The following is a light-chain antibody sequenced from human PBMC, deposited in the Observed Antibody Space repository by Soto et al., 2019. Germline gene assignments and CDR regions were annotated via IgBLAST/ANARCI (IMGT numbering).Light chain of an antibody. CDR3: QQYNNWPSLT. CDR2: GAS. V-gene: IGKV3-15*01. J-gene: IGKJ4*01. Sequence: IVMTQSPDSLSVSPGGRATLSCRASQSVGGSLAWYQQKPGQAPRLLIYGASNRATGIPARFSGSGSGTDFILTISSLQSEDSAVYYCQQYNNWPSLTFGEGTNVEIK. CDR1: QSVGGS.